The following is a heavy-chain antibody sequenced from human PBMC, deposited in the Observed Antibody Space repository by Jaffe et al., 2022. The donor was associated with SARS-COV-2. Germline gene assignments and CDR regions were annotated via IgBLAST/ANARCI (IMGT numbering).Heavy chain of an antibody. J-gene: IGHJ5*02. V-gene: IGHV4-59*08. D-gene: IGHD4-17*01. CDR1: GGSISSYY. CDR2: IYYSGST. CDR3: ARVTVIGNWFDP. Sequence: QVQLQESGPGLVKPSETLSLTCTVSGGSISSYYWSWIRQPPGKGLEWIGYIYYSGSTNYNPSLKSRVTISVDTSKNQFSLKLSSVTAADTAVYYCARVTVIGNWFDPWGQGTLVTVSS.